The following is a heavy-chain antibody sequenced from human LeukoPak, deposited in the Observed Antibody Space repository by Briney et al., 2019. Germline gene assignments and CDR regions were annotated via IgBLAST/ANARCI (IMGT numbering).Heavy chain of an antibody. V-gene: IGHV3-23*01. CDR3: AKVGARGCSSSTCFIY. Sequence: GGSLRLSCAASGFTFRSYAMSWVRQAPGKGLEWVSAISGCGDTTYYADSVKGRFTISRDNSKNTLYLQMNSLRPEDTAVYYCAKVGARGCSSSTCFIYWGQGTLVTVSS. J-gene: IGHJ4*02. CDR2: ISGCGDTT. CDR1: GFTFRSYA. D-gene: IGHD2-2*01.